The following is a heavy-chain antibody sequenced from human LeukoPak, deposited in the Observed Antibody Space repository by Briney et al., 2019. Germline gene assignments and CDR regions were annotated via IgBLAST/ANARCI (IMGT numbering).Heavy chain of an antibody. J-gene: IGHJ4*02. Sequence: GGSLRLSCTASGFAFSGYAMSWVRQAPGKGLDWVSGLSGSGGSTYYADSVKGRFTISRDNSKTTLYLQMNSLRAEDTAVYYCAKGHSSGWRLGPFDYWGPGTLVTVSS. CDR1: GFAFSGYA. CDR3: AKGHSSGWRLGPFDY. CDR2: LSGSGGST. D-gene: IGHD6-19*01. V-gene: IGHV3-23*01.